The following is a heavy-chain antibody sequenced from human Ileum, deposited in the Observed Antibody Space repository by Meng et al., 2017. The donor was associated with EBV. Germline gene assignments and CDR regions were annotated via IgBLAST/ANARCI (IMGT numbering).Heavy chain of an antibody. CDR1: GGSISSYY. J-gene: IGHJ4*02. CDR2: IYYSGST. Sequence: QVQRQESGPGMVKPSETLSLNCAVSGGSISSYYWSWIRQPPGKGLEWIGYIYYSGSTNYNPSLKSRVTISVDTSKNQFSRNLSSVTAADTAVYYCARGGWSLDYWGQGTLVTVSS. CDR3: ARGGWSLDY. D-gene: IGHD2-15*01. V-gene: IGHV4-59*08.